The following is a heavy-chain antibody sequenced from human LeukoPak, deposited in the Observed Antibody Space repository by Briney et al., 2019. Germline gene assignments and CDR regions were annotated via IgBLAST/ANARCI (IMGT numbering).Heavy chain of an antibody. CDR2: MHYSGST. D-gene: IGHD4-17*01. V-gene: IGHV4-39*01. CDR1: GGSISSTTYY. CDR3: TGDYGDYVIGH. Sequence: PSETLSLTCTVSGGSISSTTYYWGWIRQPPGKGLEWIGSMHYSGSTYYNPSLNSRVTKSLDTSKNLFSLRPSSVTAADTAVYYCTGDYGDYVIGHWGQGTLVTVSS. J-gene: IGHJ4*02.